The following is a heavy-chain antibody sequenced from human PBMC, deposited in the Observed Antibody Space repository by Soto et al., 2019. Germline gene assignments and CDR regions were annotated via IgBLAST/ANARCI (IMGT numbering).Heavy chain of an antibody. CDR3: ARASPLSPIDS. V-gene: IGHV4-59*01. Sequence: LSLTCTVSGASISSYYWSWIRQPPGKGLEWIGYIYYTGSTYYNPSLKSRVTISVDTSKNQFSLKLSSVTAADTAVYYCARASPLSPIDSWGQGTLVTVSS. CDR2: IYYTGST. CDR1: GASISSYY. J-gene: IGHJ4*02.